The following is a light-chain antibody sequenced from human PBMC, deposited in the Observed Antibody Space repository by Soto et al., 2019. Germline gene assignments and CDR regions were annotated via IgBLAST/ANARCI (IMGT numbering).Light chain of an antibody. Sequence: EIVMTQSPATLSVSPGERATLSCRASQSVSSNLAWYQQKPGQAPRLLIYDASTRATGIPARFSGSKSGTEFTLTISSLQSEDFAVYYCQQYNNLWTFGQGTKVEIK. CDR3: QQYNNLWT. CDR2: DAS. J-gene: IGKJ1*01. CDR1: QSVSSN. V-gene: IGKV3-15*01.